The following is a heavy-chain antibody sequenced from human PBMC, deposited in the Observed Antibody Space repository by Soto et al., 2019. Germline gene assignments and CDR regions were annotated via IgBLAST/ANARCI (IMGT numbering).Heavy chain of an antibody. CDR2: IYHSGST. D-gene: IGHD2-15*01. CDR1: GGSISSNNW. J-gene: IGHJ4*02. V-gene: IGHV4-4*02. CDR3: ARREGDCRGGSCPFYHD. Sequence: QVQLQESGPGLVKPSETRSLTCAVSGGSISSNNWWSWVLQTPGKGLEWIGEIYHSGSTNYNPSLKSRVTISIDKSTNQFSLSLPSMTAADTAVYYCARREGDCRGGSCPFYHDWGQGTLVTASS.